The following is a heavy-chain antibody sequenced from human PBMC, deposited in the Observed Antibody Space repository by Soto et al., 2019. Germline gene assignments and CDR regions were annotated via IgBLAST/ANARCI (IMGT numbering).Heavy chain of an antibody. D-gene: IGHD3-10*02. V-gene: IGHV1-69*13. Sequence: GASVKVSCKASGGTFSSYAISWVRQAPGQGLEWMGGIIPIFGTANYAQKFQGRVTITADESTSTAYMELSSLRASDTAMYYCARSGNTVYSGRIDPWGQGTLVTVSS. J-gene: IGHJ5*02. CDR1: GGTFSSYA. CDR3: ARSGNTVYSGRIDP. CDR2: IIPIFGTA.